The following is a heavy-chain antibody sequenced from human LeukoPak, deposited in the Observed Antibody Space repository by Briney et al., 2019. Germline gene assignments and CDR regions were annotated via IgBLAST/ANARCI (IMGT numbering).Heavy chain of an antibody. V-gene: IGHV3-53*01. CDR1: GFTVSSNY. CDR3: ARRGLYCSTTTCYLDY. CDR2: IYSGGST. J-gene: IGHJ4*02. Sequence: GGSLRLSCAASGFTVSSNYMSWVRQAPGKGLEWVSVIYSGGSTYYADSVKGRFTISRDNSKNTLHLQMNSLRAEDTAVYYCARRGLYCSTTTCYLDYWGQGTLVTVSS. D-gene: IGHD2-2*01.